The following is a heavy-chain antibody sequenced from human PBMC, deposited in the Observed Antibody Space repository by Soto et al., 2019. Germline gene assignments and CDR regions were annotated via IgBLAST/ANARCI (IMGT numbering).Heavy chain of an antibody. Sequence: HLQLQESGPGLVKPSETLSLTCTLSGGSISSGSYYWGWIRQPPGKGLEWFGRIHYSGSTYYNPSIKSRVTISVDTPKTQFSLKLSSVTAADTAVYDCARRVKIVPTGANLWDYYRDVWCKGTTVTVSS. CDR3: ARRVKIVPTGANLWDYYRDV. CDR2: IHYSGST. D-gene: IGHD3-16*01. CDR1: GGSISSGSYY. V-gene: IGHV4-39*01. J-gene: IGHJ6*03.